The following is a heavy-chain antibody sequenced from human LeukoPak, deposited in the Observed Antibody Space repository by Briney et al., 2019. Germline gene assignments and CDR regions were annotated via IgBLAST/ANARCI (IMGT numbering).Heavy chain of an antibody. V-gene: IGHV3-53*01. CDR3: ARRGYSYGSYMDV. Sequence: GGSLRLSCAASGVAVSSSYMSWVRQAPGKGLEWVSIVYSDDIRYYVDSVKGRISISRDTSWNTLYLQMNSLRAEDTAVYYCARRGYSYGSYMDVWGKGTTVTVSS. J-gene: IGHJ6*03. CDR2: VYSDDIR. D-gene: IGHD5-18*01. CDR1: GVAVSSSY.